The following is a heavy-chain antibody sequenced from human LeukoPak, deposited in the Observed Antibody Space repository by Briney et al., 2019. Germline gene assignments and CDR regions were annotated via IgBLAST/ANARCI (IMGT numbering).Heavy chain of an antibody. CDR3: ARMRDASYWYFDY. CDR2: IYASGST. J-gene: IGHJ4*02. D-gene: IGHD1-26*01. CDR1: GGSIGTYY. V-gene: IGHV4-4*07. Sequence: SETLSLTCSVSGGSIGTYYWNWIRQPAGKGLEWIGRIYASGSTSFNPSLKSRVAMSIDTSKTQFSLNLNSVTAADTAVYYCARMRDASYWYFDYWGQGTLVTVSS.